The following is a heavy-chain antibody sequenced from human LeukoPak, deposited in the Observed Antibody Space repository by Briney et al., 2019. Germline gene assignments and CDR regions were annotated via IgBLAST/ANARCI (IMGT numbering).Heavy chain of an antibody. Sequence: SVKVSCKTTGGRFKSYGFSWVRQAPGQGLEWMGGIIPVFDRPNYAQKFEGRVTITADKSTNTTYMEISRLTSDDTAVYYCARDAQWELRAFDVWGRGTMVIVSS. D-gene: IGHD1-7*01. V-gene: IGHV1-69*06. J-gene: IGHJ3*01. CDR3: ARDAQWELRAFDV. CDR2: IIPVFDRP. CDR1: GGRFKSYG.